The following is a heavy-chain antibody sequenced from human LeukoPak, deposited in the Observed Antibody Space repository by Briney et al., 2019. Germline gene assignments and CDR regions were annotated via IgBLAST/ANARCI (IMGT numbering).Heavy chain of an antibody. D-gene: IGHD5-12*01. CDR2: LYPGDSNT. CDR1: RYSFTSYW. CDR3: ARPGGYRGYDPLDAFDI. J-gene: IGHJ3*02. Sequence: GESLQISCKGSRYSFTSYWIGWVRQMPGKCLEWIGILYPGDSNTSYSPSFQGQVTISADKSISTAYLQWSSVKASDTAMYYCARPGGYRGYDPLDAFDIWGQGTMVTVSS. V-gene: IGHV5-51*01.